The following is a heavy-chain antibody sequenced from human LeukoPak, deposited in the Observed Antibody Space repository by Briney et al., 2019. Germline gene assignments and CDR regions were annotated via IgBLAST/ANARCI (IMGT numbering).Heavy chain of an antibody. J-gene: IGHJ4*02. CDR2: INPSGGST. V-gene: IGHV1-46*01. CDR3: ASSGSGSYWTHYY. Sequence: ASVKVSCKASGYTFTRYYMHWVRQAPGQGLEWMGIINPSGGSTSYAQKFQVRVTMTRDMSTSTAYMELRSLRSDDTAVYYCASSGSGSYWTHYYWGQGTLVTVSS. CDR1: GYTFTRYY. D-gene: IGHD3-10*01.